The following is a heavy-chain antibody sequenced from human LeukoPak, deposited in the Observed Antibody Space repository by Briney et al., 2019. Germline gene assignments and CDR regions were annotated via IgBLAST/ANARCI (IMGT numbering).Heavy chain of an antibody. Sequence: GGSLRLSCAASGFTFSSYAMSWVRQAPGKGLEWVANIKQDGSEKYYVDSVKGRFTISRDNAKNSLYLQMNSLRAEDTAVYYCARDLWFGVYYYGMDVWGQGTTVTVSS. V-gene: IGHV3-7*01. J-gene: IGHJ6*02. CDR3: ARDLWFGVYYYGMDV. CDR2: IKQDGSEK. D-gene: IGHD3-10*01. CDR1: GFTFSSYA.